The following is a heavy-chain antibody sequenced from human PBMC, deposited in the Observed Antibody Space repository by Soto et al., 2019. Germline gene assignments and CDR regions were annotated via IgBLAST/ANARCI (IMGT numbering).Heavy chain of an antibody. CDR1: GYTFTMYG. Sequence: QVQLVQSGAEVKKPGASVKVSCKTSGYTFTMYGISWVRQAPGQGLEWLAMITTDNGDTKYAQKVQDRDTVTMDTSTTTAYMELRSLTSDDTAVYYCARRTLGSAIGIGDYWGQGTLVTVSS. CDR2: ITTDNGDT. J-gene: IGHJ4*02. CDR3: ARRTLGSAIGIGDY. V-gene: IGHV1-18*01. D-gene: IGHD7-27*01.